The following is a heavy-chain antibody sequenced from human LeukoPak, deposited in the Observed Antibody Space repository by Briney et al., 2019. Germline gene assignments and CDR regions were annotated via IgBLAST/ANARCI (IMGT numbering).Heavy chain of an antibody. Sequence: GGSLRLSCAASGFTFSSYAMSWVRQAPGKGLEWVSASSGRGGSTYYADSVKGRFTISRDNAKNTLYLQMNSLRAEDTAVYYCAKYRSPGFDYWGQGTLVTVSS. V-gene: IGHV3-23*01. CDR1: GFTFSSYA. J-gene: IGHJ4*02. D-gene: IGHD1-14*01. CDR3: AKYRSPGFDY. CDR2: SSGRGGST.